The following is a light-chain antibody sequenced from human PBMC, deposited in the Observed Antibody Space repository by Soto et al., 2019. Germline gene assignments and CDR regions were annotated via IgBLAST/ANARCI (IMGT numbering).Light chain of an antibody. CDR1: QSIDSS. J-gene: IGKJ1*01. V-gene: IGKV1-5*03. Sequence: DIQMTQSPSTLSTSVGDRVTITCRASQSIDSSLAWYQQKPGKAPKLLIYKASSLESGVPSRFSGSGSGTEFTLTISSLQADDFATYYCQQHGGSSRTFGQGTKVEIK. CDR2: KAS. CDR3: QQHGGSSRT.